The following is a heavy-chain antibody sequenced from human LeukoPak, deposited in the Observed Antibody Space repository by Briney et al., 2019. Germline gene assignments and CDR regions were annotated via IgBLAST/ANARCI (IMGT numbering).Heavy chain of an antibody. V-gene: IGHV4-34*01. D-gene: IGHD5-18*01. Sequence: SETLSLTCAVYGGSFSGFDWSWIRQPPGKGLEWIGEINHSGSTNYNPSLKSRVTISMDTSKNQFSLNLSSVTAADTAVYYCARRYGWSDYWGQGNLVTVSS. CDR1: GGSFSGFD. J-gene: IGHJ4*02. CDR2: INHSGST. CDR3: ARRYGWSDY.